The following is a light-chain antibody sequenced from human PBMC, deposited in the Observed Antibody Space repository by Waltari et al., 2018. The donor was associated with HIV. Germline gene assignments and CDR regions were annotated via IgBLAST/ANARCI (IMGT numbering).Light chain of an antibody. Sequence: QSALTQPASVSGSLGQSITFSCTGTSSDIGGYDYVSWYQQHPGEAHKIIIYDVTNRPSGISDRFSGSKSGDTASLTISGLQAEDEADYYCTSFTTTTAWVFGGGTKLTVL. CDR2: DVT. CDR3: TSFTTTTAWV. V-gene: IGLV2-14*03. J-gene: IGLJ3*02. CDR1: SSDIGGYDY.